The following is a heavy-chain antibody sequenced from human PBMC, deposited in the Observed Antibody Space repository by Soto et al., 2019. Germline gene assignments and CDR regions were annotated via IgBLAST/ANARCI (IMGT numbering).Heavy chain of an antibody. D-gene: IGHD3-10*01. J-gene: IGHJ4*02. Sequence: SETLSLTCTVSGAPITINYWSRIRQAPGKGLEWIGYIYYSGSTTYNPSLKSRVTMSADTSKDQFSLKLNPVTAADTAVYYCARDGYDGSGSPYPAYWGPGTQVTVSS. CDR3: ARDGYDGSGSPYPAY. CDR1: GAPITINY. V-gene: IGHV4-59*01. CDR2: IYYSGST.